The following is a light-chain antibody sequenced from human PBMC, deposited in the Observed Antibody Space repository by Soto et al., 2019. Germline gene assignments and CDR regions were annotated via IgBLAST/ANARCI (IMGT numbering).Light chain of an antibody. Sequence: ETVLTQSPGTLSLSPGERATLSCRASQTVSSNLLAWYQERPGQAPRLLIFGASKRATGIPDRFSGGGSGTDFTLTITRLEPEDFAVYYCRQYGTSLGFPVGGGTKVEIK. CDR2: GAS. CDR1: QTVSSNL. V-gene: IGKV3-20*01. CDR3: RQYGTSLGFP. J-gene: IGKJ4*01.